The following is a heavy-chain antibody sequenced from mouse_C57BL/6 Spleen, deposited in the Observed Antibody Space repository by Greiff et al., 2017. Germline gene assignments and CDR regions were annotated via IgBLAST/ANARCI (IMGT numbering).Heavy chain of an antibody. J-gene: IGHJ1*03. CDR3: ASSVYCGSSSYWYFDV. V-gene: IGHV1-50*01. CDR2: IDPSDSYT. CDR1: GYTFTSYW. D-gene: IGHD1-1*01. Sequence: QVQLQQPGAELVKPGASVKLSCKASGYTFTSYWMQWVKQRPGQGLEWIGEIDPSDSYTNYNQKFKGKATLTVDTSSSTAYMQLSSLTSEDSAVYYYASSVYCGSSSYWYFDVWGTGTTVTVSS.